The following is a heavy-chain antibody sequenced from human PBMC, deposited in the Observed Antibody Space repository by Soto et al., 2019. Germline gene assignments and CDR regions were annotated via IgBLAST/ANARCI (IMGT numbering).Heavy chain of an antibody. J-gene: IGHJ4*02. Sequence: QVQLQESGPGLVKPSETLSLTCTVSGDSISGYYWSWIRQPPGKGLEWIGYIHYSGSTNYNPSLKSRVTISVDTSKNQFSLKLSSVTAADTAVYYCARGPRSYRDFDYWGQGTLVTVSS. CDR3: ARGPRSYRDFDY. CDR1: GDSISGYY. CDR2: IHYSGST. V-gene: IGHV4-59*01. D-gene: IGHD3-16*02.